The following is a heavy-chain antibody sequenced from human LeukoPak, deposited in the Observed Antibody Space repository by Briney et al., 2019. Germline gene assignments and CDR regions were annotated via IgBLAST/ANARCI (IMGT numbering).Heavy chain of an antibody. J-gene: IGHJ5*02. CDR3: ARDGYYYDSSGLSWFDP. V-gene: IGHV4-38-2*02. CDR1: GYSISSGNF. CDR2: IYHSGST. Sequence: SETLSLTCTVSGYSISSGNFWGWIRQPPGKGLEWIGSIYHSGSTYYSPSLKSRVTISVDTSRNQFSLNLSSVTAADTAVYYCARDGYYYDSSGLSWFDPWGQGTLVTVSS. D-gene: IGHD3-22*01.